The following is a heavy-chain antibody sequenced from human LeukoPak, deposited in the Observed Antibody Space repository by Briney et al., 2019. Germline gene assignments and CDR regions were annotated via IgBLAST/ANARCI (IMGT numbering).Heavy chain of an antibody. V-gene: IGHV4-61*02. CDR1: GDSISSGSYY. CDR3: ARGPYSYDSSGAFDI. J-gene: IGHJ3*02. Sequence: SETLSLTCSVSGDSISSGSYYWSWIRQPAGKGLEWIGRISSSGSTNYNPSLKSRVTISVDTSKNQFSLKLSSVTAADTAVYFCARGPYSYDSSGAFDIWGQGTMVTVSS. D-gene: IGHD3-22*01. CDR2: ISSSGST.